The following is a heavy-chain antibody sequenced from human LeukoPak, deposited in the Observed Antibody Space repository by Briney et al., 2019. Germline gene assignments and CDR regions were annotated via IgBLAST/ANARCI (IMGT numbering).Heavy chain of an antibody. J-gene: IGHJ6*02. D-gene: IGHD3-3*01. V-gene: IGHV3-21*01. Sequence: GGSLRLSCAASRFTFSSYSMNWVRQAPGKGLEWVSSISSSSSYIYYADSVKGRFTISRDNAKNSLYLQMNSLRAEDTAVYYCAREKGGDYDFWSGYPAYYYYGMDVWGQGTTVTVSS. CDR2: ISSSSSYI. CDR3: AREKGGDYDFWSGYPAYYYYGMDV. CDR1: RFTFSSYS.